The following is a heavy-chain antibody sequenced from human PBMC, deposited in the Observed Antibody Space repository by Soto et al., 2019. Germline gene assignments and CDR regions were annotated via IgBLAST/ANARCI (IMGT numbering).Heavy chain of an antibody. J-gene: IGHJ4*02. CDR1: GFIFSTYG. D-gene: IGHD1-26*01. CDR2: IWPDGSNK. CDR3: VRAVGTYDY. Sequence: PGGSLRLSCTTSGFIFSTYGIHWVRQAPGKGLEWVAVIWPDGSNKYYADSVKGRFIISRDNSRNILWLQMNSLRAEDTATYYCVRAVGTYDYWGQGTLVTVSS. V-gene: IGHV3-33*01.